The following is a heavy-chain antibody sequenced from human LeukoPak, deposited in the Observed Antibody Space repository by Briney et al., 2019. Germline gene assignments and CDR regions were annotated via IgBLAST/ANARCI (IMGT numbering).Heavy chain of an antibody. Sequence: PSETLSLTCTVSGYSISTGCYWGWIRQPPGKGLEWIGTIYHSGSTYYNPSLKSRFTISIDTSKNQFSLKLSSVTAADTAVYYCARVSFNGRNDYWGQGTLVTVSS. CDR1: GYSISTGCY. CDR2: IYHSGST. CDR3: ARVSFNGRNDY. V-gene: IGHV4-38-2*02. J-gene: IGHJ4*02.